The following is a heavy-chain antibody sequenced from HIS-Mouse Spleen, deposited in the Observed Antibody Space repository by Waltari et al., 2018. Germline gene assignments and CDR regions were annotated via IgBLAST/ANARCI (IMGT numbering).Heavy chain of an antibody. CDR3: ARSPYYDFWSGYSDNWFDP. CDR1: GGSISSGGYY. J-gene: IGHJ5*02. D-gene: IGHD3-3*01. Sequence: QVQLQESGPGLVKPSQTLSLTCTVSGGSISSGGYYWSWIRQHPGKGLVLIGYIYSIGFPYYHPSLKSRVTISVDTSKNQFSLKLSSVTAADTAVYYCARSPYYDFWSGYSDNWFDPWGQGTLVTVSS. V-gene: IGHV4-31*03. CDR2: IYSIGFP.